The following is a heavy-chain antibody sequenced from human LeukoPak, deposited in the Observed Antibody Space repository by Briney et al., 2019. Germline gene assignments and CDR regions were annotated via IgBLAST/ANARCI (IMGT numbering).Heavy chain of an antibody. CDR3: AREVNYYDSSGYFNWFDP. CDR2: ISSSSSTI. J-gene: IGHJ5*02. V-gene: IGHV3-48*01. CDR1: GFTFSSYS. Sequence: GGSLRLSCAASGFTFSSYSVNWVRQAPGKGLEWVSYISSSSSTIYYADSVKGRFTISRDNAKNSLYLQMNSLRAEDTAVYYCAREVNYYDSSGYFNWFDPWGQGTLVTVSS. D-gene: IGHD3-22*01.